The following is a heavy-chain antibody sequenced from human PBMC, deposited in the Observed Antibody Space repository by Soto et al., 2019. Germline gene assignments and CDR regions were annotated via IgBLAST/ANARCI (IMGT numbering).Heavy chain of an antibody. D-gene: IGHD3-10*01. Sequence: QLQLQESGPGLVKPSETLSLTCTVSGGSISSRSYYWGWIRQPPGKGLEWIGSIYYSGSTYYNPSLKSRVNMSVDTSKNQFSLKLSSVTAADTAVYYCARLYYYGSGSKSPWGQGTLVTVSS. CDR2: IYYSGST. CDR3: ARLYYYGSGSKSP. CDR1: GGSISSRSYY. J-gene: IGHJ5*02. V-gene: IGHV4-39*01.